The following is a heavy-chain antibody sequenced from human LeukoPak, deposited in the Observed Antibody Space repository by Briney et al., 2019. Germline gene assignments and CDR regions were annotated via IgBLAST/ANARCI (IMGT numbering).Heavy chain of an antibody. D-gene: IGHD3-3*01. V-gene: IGHV1-46*01. CDR3: ARRLSNRPIFGVVRSGHYYMDV. CDR2: INPSGGST. CDR1: GYTFTSYY. Sequence: ASVKVSCKASGYTFTSYYMHWVRQAPGQGLEWMGIINPSGGSTSYAQKFQGRVTITRNTSISTAYMELSSLRSEDTAVYYCARRLSNRPIFGVVRSGHYYMDVWGKGTTVTVSS. J-gene: IGHJ6*03.